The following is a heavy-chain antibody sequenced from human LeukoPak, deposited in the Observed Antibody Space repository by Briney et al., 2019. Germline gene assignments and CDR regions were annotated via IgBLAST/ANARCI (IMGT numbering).Heavy chain of an antibody. J-gene: IGHJ6*02. CDR2: VYHSETT. CDR1: GGSISGYY. CDR3: ARDSRSGMDTTGYKYYYGLDV. D-gene: IGHD3-10*01. Sequence: SETLSLTCSVSGGSISGYYRSWIRQSPRKGMEWIGYVYHSETTNYNPSLKSRVTISVDTSKNQLSLKLSSVTAADTAVYYCARDSRSGMDTTGYKYYYGLDVWGQGTTVTVAS. V-gene: IGHV4-59*01.